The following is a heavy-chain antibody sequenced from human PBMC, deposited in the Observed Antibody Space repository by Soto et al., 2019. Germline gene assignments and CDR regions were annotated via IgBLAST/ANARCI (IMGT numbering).Heavy chain of an antibody. CDR2: IYSGGST. V-gene: IGHV3-53*05. Sequence: SLRLSCAASGFTVSSNYMSWVRQAPGKGLEWVSVIYSGGSTYYADSVKGRFTISRDNSKNTLYLQMNSLRAEDTAVYYCAKGRIAAANTYGMDVWGQGTTVTVSS. CDR1: GFTVSSNY. D-gene: IGHD6-13*01. CDR3: AKGRIAAANTYGMDV. J-gene: IGHJ6*02.